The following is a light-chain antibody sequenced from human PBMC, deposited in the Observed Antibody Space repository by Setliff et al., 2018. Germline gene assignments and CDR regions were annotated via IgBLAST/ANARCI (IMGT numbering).Light chain of an antibody. CDR2: EIS. CDR1: SRDVGSFTF. V-gene: IGLV2-8*01. J-gene: IGLJ1*01. CDR3: SSYAGTNNPDV. Sequence: QSVLTQPPSASGSPGQSLIISCTGTSRDVGSFTFVSWYQQHPGKAPKLLIYEISKRPSGVPDRFSGSKSGNTASLTVSGLQAEDEADYYCSSYAGTNNPDVFGSGTKVTVL.